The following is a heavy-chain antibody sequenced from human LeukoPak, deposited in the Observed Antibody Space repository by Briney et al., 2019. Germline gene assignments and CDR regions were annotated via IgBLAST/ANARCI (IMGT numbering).Heavy chain of an antibody. CDR2: IHDWGFT. CDR1: GDSLNSYS. V-gene: IGHV4-59*13. D-gene: IGHD3-22*01. Sequence: SETLSLTRTVSGDSLNSYSRTWTPQPPRKGREWIGYIHDWGFTNYSPSLKCRLTISRDTPKNQVSLSLPSVTAADTAVYFCARLFFDYSDGGVSYGGPHLPDWGEGTLVSVSS. J-gene: IGHJ4*02. CDR3: ARLFFDYSDGGVSYGGPHLPD.